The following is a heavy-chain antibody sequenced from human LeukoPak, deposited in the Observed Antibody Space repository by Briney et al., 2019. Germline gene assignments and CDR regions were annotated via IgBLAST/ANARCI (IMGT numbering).Heavy chain of an antibody. V-gene: IGHV4-34*01. CDR3: ARIIAVYRDYYYYYMDV. Sequence: SETLSLTCAVYGGSFSGYYWSWIRQPPGKGLEWIGEINHSGSTNYNPSLKSRVTISVDTSKNQFSLKLSSVTAADTAVYYCARIIAVYRDYYYYYMDVWGKGTTVTVSS. D-gene: IGHD6-19*01. J-gene: IGHJ6*03. CDR2: INHSGST. CDR1: GGSFSGYY.